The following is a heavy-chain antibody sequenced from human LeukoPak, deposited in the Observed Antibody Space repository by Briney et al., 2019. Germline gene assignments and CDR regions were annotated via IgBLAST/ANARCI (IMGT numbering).Heavy chain of an antibody. CDR2: IGTAGDT. Sequence: GGSLRLPCAASGFTFSSYDMHWVRQATGKGLEWVSAIGTAGDTYYPGSVKGRFTISRENAKNSLYLQMNSLRAGDTAVYYCARDRRSTYYYYGMDVWGQGTTVTVSS. CDR3: ARDRRSTYYYYGMDV. J-gene: IGHJ6*02. CDR1: GFTFSSYD. V-gene: IGHV3-13*01.